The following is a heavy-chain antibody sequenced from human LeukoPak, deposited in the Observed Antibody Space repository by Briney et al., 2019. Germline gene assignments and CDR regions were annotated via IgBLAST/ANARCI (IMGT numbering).Heavy chain of an antibody. V-gene: IGHV3-66*02. D-gene: IGHD3-22*01. CDR2: IYSGGST. Sequence: GGSPRLSCAASGFTVSSNYMSWVRQAPGKGLEWVSVIYSGGSTYYADSVKGRFTISRDNSKNTLYLQMNSLRAEDTAVYYCARIRGYDSSGYYSGWFDPWGQGILVTVSS. J-gene: IGHJ5*02. CDR1: GFTVSSNY. CDR3: ARIRGYDSSGYYSGWFDP.